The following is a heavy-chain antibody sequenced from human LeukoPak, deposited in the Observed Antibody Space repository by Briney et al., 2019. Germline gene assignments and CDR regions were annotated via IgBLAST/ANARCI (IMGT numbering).Heavy chain of an antibody. V-gene: IGHV4-34*01. J-gene: IGHJ4*02. CDR2: INHSGST. CDR3: ARGFWSGYWGVDY. CDR1: GGSFSGYY. D-gene: IGHD3-3*01. Sequence: SETLSLTCAAYGGSFSGYYWSWIRQPPGKGLEWIGEINHSGSTNYNPSLKSRVTISVDTSKNQFSLKLSSVTAADTAVYYCARGFWSGYWGVDYWGQGTLVTVSS.